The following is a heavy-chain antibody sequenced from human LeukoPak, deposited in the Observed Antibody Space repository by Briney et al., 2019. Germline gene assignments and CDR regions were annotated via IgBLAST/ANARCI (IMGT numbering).Heavy chain of an antibody. CDR2: IYHSGIT. J-gene: IGHJ4*02. CDR3: ARRWAGTGCDDSNCYSPY. V-gene: IGHV4-38-2*01. Sequence: PSETLSLTCAVSGYSISSGYYWGWIRQPPGKGLEWIGSIYHSGITYYNPSLKSRVTISVDTSKNQFSLNLSSVTAADTAVYYCARRWAGTGCDDSNCYSPYWGQGTLVTVSS. CDR1: GYSISSGYY. D-gene: IGHD2-15*01.